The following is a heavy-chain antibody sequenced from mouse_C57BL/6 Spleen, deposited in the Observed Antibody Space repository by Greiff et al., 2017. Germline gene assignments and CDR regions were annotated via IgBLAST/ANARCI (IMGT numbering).Heavy chain of an antibody. D-gene: IGHD1-2*01. CDR2: IHPNSGST. CDR1: GYTFTSYW. J-gene: IGHJ2*01. V-gene: IGHV1-64*01. CDR3: ARGQYHYYFDY. Sequence: QVQLKQPGAELVKPGASVKLSCKASGYTFTSYWMHWVKQRPGQGLEWIGMIHPNSGSTNYNEKFKSKATLTVDKSSSTAYMQLSSLTSEDSAVYYCARGQYHYYFDYWGQGTTLTVSS.